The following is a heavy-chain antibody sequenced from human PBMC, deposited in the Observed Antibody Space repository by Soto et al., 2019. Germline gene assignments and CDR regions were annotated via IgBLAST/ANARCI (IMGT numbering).Heavy chain of an antibody. CDR1: GFTFSSYG. Sequence: GGSLRLSCAASGFTFSSYGMHWVRQAPGKGLEWVAVIWYDGSNKYYADSVKGRFTISRDNSKNTLYLQMNSLRAEDTAVYYCASVLGYDAFDIWGQGTMVTVSS. CDR3: ASVLGYDAFDI. CDR2: IWYDGSNK. J-gene: IGHJ3*02. V-gene: IGHV3-33*08. D-gene: IGHD2-8*02.